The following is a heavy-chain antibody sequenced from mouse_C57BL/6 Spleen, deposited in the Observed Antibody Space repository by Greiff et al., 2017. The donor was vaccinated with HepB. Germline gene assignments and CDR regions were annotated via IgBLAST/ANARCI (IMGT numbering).Heavy chain of an antibody. V-gene: IGHV14-4*01. Sequence: VQLQQSGAELVRPGASVKLSCTASGFNIKDDYMHWVKQRPEQGLEWIGWIDPENGDTEYASKFQGKATITADTSSNTAYLQLSSLTSEDTAVDYCTTTTVDYFDYWGQSTTLTVSS. J-gene: IGHJ2*01. D-gene: IGHD1-1*01. CDR2: IDPENGDT. CDR3: TTTTVDYFDY. CDR1: GFNIKDDY.